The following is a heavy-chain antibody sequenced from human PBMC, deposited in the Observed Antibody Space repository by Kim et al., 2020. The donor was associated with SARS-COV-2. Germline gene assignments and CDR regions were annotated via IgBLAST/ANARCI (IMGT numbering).Heavy chain of an antibody. CDR3: VRFERYQPPTDHAY. Sequence: SETLSLTCTVSGVPINSGGFYWSWIRQHPGKGLEWIGYVYHSGSTQYNTSLRSRLTISVDTSKRQFSLKLNSVTAADTAVYYCVRFERYQPPTDHAYWGQGPLVPVSS. J-gene: IGHJ4*02. V-gene: IGHV4-31*03. D-gene: IGHD2-2*01. CDR2: VYHSGST. CDR1: GVPINSGGFY.